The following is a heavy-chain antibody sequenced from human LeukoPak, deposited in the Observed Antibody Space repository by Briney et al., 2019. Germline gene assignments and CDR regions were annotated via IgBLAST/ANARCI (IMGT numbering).Heavy chain of an antibody. CDR3: ARLASTVTSPLDY. D-gene: IGHD4-11*01. V-gene: IGHV3-30*04. CDR2: IPWHGNNP. Sequence: PGRSLRLSCAASGLTFSSYTMHWVRQAPGKGLEWVALIPWHGNNPYYADSVQGRFTISRDSSRNTLYLQMNSLRTEDTAEYYCARLASTVTSPLDYWGQGTLVTVSS. J-gene: IGHJ4*02. CDR1: GLTFSSYT.